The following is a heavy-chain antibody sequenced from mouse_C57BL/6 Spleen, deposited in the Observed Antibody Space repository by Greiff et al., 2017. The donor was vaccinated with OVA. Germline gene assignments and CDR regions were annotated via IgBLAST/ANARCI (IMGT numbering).Heavy chain of an antibody. D-gene: IGHD2-3*01. CDR2: IHPNSGST. CDR3: ARFYDLYAMDY. J-gene: IGHJ4*01. CDR1: GYTFTSYW. V-gene: IGHV1-64*01. Sequence: QVQLQQPGAELVKPGASVKLSCKASGYTFTSYWMHWVKQRPGQGLEWIGMIHPNSGSTKYNEKFKSKATLTVDKSSSTAYMQLSSLTSEDSAVYYCARFYDLYAMDYWGQGTSVTVSS.